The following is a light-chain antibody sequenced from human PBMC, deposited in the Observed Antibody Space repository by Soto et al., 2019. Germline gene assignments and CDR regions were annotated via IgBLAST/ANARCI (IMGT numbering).Light chain of an antibody. CDR1: QSVDSY. Sequence: EIVLTQSPATLSLSAGERATLSCRASQSVDSYLTWYQQKPGQAPRLLIYDVSKRATVIPVRFSGSGSGTDFPLTISSLEPEDVAIYYCQQRRNWPLTFGGGTKVEIK. CDR2: DVS. V-gene: IGKV3-11*01. J-gene: IGKJ4*01. CDR3: QQRRNWPLT.